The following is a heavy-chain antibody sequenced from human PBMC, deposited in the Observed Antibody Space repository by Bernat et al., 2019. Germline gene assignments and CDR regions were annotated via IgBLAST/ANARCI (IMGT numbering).Heavy chain of an antibody. CDR2: IYYSGST. V-gene: IGHV4-39*01. CDR1: GGSISSSSYY. D-gene: IGHD2-2*01. Sequence: QVQLQESGPGLVKPSETLSLTCTVSGGSISSSSYYWGWIRQPPGKGLEWIGSIYYSGSTYYNPSLKSRVTISVDTSKNQFSLKLSSVTAADTAVYYCARDALGYCSSTSCYAIDYWGQGTLVTVSS. CDR3: ARDALGYCSSTSCYAIDY. J-gene: IGHJ4*02.